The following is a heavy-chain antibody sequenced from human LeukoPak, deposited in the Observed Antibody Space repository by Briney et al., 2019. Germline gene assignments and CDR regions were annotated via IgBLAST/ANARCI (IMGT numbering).Heavy chain of an antibody. V-gene: IGHV4-59*01. Sequence: TSETQSLTCTVSGGSISSYYWSWIRQPPGKGLEWIGYIYYSGSTNYNPSLKSRVTISVDTSKNQFSLKLSSVTAADTAVYYCARAHYDSSGNYYGMDVWGQGTTVTVSS. CDR1: GGSISSYY. CDR3: ARAHYDSSGNYYGMDV. D-gene: IGHD3-22*01. J-gene: IGHJ6*02. CDR2: IYYSGST.